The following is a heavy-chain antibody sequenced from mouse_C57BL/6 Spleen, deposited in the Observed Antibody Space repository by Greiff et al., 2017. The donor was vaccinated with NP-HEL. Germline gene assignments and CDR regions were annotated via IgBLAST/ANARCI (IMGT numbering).Heavy chain of an antibody. J-gene: IGHJ2*01. D-gene: IGHD2-1*01. CDR2: IYPRSGNT. CDR3: ARAYGNYYGYFDY. CDR1: GYTFTSYG. Sequence: QVQLQQSGAELARPGASVKLSCKASGYTFTSYGISWVKQRTGQGLEWIGEIYPRSGNTYYNEKFKGKATLTADKSSSTAYMELLSLTSEDSAVYFCARAYGNYYGYFDYWGQGTTLTVSS. V-gene: IGHV1-81*01.